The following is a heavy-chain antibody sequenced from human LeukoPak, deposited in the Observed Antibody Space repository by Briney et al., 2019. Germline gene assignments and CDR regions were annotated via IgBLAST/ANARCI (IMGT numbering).Heavy chain of an antibody. D-gene: IGHD4-17*01. CDR1: GFSLSTRGVG. CDR2: IYWDDDK. J-gene: IGHJ1*01. Sequence: SGPTLLQPTPTLTLTFTFSGFSLSTRGVGVGWIRQPPGKALEWLPLIYWDDDKRYTPSLKSRLTITKHTSKSQVVFAMSDMDPVDTATDCCAYFPLTTDLFQHWGQGTLVTVSS. CDR3: AYFPLTTDLFQH. V-gene: IGHV2-5*02.